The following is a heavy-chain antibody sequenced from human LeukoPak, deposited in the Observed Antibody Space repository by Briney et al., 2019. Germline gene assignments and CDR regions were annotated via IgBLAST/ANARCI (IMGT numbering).Heavy chain of an antibody. CDR1: GYTFTDYY. D-gene: IGHD2-15*01. CDR2: MNPNSGNT. Sequence: ASVKVSCKASGYTFTDYYMHWVRQATGQGLEWMGWMNPNSGNTGYAQKFQGRVTMTRNTSISTAYMELSSLRSEDTAVYYCATHSSGGSYLIWGQGTMVTVSS. J-gene: IGHJ3*02. V-gene: IGHV1-8*02. CDR3: ATHSSGGSYLI.